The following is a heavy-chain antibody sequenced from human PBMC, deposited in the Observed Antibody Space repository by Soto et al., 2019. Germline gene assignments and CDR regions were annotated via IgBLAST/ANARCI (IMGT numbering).Heavy chain of an antibody. J-gene: IGHJ4*02. CDR1: GFTFSTYV. CDR3: ARETSSSSTVFDY. CDR2: ISLTSTYI. D-gene: IGHD6-6*01. V-gene: IGHV3-21*01. Sequence: EVQLVESGGGLVKPGGSLRLSCAASGFTFSTYVMNWVRQAPGKGLEWVSSISLTSTYIYYADSVKGRFTISRDNAKNSRYLQMNSLRAEDTAVYFCARETSSSSTVFDYWGQGTLVTVSS.